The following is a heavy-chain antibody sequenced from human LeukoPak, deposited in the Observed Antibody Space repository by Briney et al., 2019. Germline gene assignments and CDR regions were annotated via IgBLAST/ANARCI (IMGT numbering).Heavy chain of an antibody. CDR1: GGSISSYY. D-gene: IGHD3-22*01. V-gene: IGHV4-4*07. CDR2: IYTSGST. Sequence: PSETLSLTCTVSGGSISSYYWSWIRQPAGKGLEWIGRIYTSGSTNYNPSLKSRVTMSVDTSKNQFSLKLSSVTAADTAVYYCARRAKSSASGAFDIWGQGTMVTVSS. CDR3: ARRAKSSASGAFDI. J-gene: IGHJ3*02.